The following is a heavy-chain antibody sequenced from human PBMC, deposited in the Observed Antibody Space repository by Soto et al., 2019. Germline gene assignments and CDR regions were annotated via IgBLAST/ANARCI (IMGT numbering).Heavy chain of an antibody. J-gene: IGHJ4*02. D-gene: IGHD2-15*01. Sequence: SVKVSCKAAGGTFRTSSISWVRQAPGQGLEWMGGIIPIFGTTNYAPEFQGRLTITADESTRTAYMELSSLRSEDTALYYCARDNIEDIDLSGYCFDYWGPGTPVTVYS. CDR3: ARDNIEDIDLSGYCFDY. CDR2: IIPIFGTT. CDR1: GGTFRTSS. V-gene: IGHV1-69*13.